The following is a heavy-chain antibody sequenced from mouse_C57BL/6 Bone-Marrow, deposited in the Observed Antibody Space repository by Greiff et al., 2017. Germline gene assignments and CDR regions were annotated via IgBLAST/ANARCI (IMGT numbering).Heavy chain of an antibody. CDR1: GYTFTDYY. J-gene: IGHJ2*01. V-gene: IGHV1-26*01. Sequence: EVQLQQSGPELVKPGASVKISCKASGYTFTDYYMNWVKQSHGKSLEWIGDINPNNGGTSYNQKFKGKATLTVDKSSSTAYMELRSLTSEDSAVYYCARSDSSGYDYWGQGTTLTVSS. CDR2: INPNNGGT. D-gene: IGHD3-2*02. CDR3: ARSDSSGYDY.